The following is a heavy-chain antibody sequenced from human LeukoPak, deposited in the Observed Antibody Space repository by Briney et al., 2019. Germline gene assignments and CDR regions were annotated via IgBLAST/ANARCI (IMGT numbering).Heavy chain of an antibody. D-gene: IGHD4-17*01. CDR3: ASSRPTDYGDYGDWFDP. J-gene: IGHJ5*02. V-gene: IGHV5-51*01. CDR1: GYSFTSYW. CDR2: IYPGDSDT. Sequence: PGGSLRLSCKGSGYSFTSYWIGWVRQMPGKGLEWMGIIYPGDSDTRYSPSFQGQVTISADKSTSTAYLQWSSLKASDTAMYYCASSRPTDYGDYGDWFDPWGQGTLVTVSS.